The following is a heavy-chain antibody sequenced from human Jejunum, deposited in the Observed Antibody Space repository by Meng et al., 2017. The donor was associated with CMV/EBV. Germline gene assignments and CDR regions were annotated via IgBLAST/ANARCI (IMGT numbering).Heavy chain of an antibody. CDR2: IEHDGSNK. Sequence: QGRLVGAGGGVCQPGGSLRLSCAASGFTFSNYGIHWVRQAPGKGLEWVAFIEHDGSNKYYADSVKGRFTISRDNSKNTLYLQMNSLRVEDTAVYYCAKDVGYWGQGTLVTVSS. V-gene: IGHV3-30*02. J-gene: IGHJ4*02. CDR1: GFTFSNYG. D-gene: IGHD1-26*01. CDR3: AKDVGY.